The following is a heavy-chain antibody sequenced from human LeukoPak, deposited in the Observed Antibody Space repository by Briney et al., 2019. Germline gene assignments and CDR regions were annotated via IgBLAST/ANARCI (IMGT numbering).Heavy chain of an antibody. CDR1: GGSISSSSYY. J-gene: IGHJ6*03. CDR3: TRAASSGPLFTYHMDV. D-gene: IGHD3-22*01. CDR2: IYYTGSS. V-gene: IGHV4-39*07. Sequence: SETLSLTCTVSGGSISSSSYYWGWIRQPPGKGLEWMGSIYYTGSSHYNPSLKSQATISVDTSKNQFSLKLTSVTAADTAVYYCTRAASSGPLFTYHMDVWGKGTTVTVSS.